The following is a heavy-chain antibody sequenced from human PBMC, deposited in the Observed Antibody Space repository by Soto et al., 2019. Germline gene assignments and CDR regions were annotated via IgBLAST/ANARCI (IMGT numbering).Heavy chain of an antibody. CDR1: GFTFSSYA. V-gene: IGHV3-23*01. Sequence: EVQLLESGGGLVQPGGSLRLSCAASGFTFSSYAMSWVRQAPGKGLEWVSAISGSGGSTYYADSVKGRFTISRDNSKNTRYLQMNSRRAEETAVYYCAKGDHYDDGSGYYRFQGGHFDLWGRGTLVTVSS. CDR3: AKGDHYDDGSGYYRFQGGHFDL. D-gene: IGHD3-22*01. J-gene: IGHJ2*01. CDR2: ISGSGGST.